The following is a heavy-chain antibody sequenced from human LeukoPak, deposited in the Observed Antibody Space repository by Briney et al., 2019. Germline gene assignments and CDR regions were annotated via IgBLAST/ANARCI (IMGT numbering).Heavy chain of an antibody. CDR1: GLTFSTSG. V-gene: IGHV3-21*06. D-gene: IGHD1-14*01. CDR3: ATETNGRHYDY. Sequence: GGSLRLSCTAPGLTFSTSGFNWGRQAPGKGLEWVASIGPTGSDRYHADSIKGRFTISRDNANNFLYLQMNSLRAEDTAVYYCATETNGRHYDYWGQGTLLTVSS. CDR2: IGPTGSDR. J-gene: IGHJ4*02.